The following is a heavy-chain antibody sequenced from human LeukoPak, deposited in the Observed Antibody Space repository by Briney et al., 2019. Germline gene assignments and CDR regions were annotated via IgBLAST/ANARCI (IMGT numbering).Heavy chain of an antibody. D-gene: IGHD1-26*01. V-gene: IGHV3-21*01. CDR3: ARDLHGSYYAHQYYFDY. CDR1: GFKFSSYS. Sequence: PGGSLRLSCAASGFKFSSYSMKWVRQAPGKGLEWVSFISSSSSYIYYADSLKGRFTISRDNAKNSLYLQMNSLRAEDTAVYYCARDLHGSYYAHQYYFDYWGQGTLVTVSS. J-gene: IGHJ4*02. CDR2: ISSSSSYI.